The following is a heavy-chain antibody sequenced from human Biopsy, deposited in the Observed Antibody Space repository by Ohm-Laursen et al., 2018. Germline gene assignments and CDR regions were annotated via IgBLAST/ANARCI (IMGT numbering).Heavy chain of an antibody. CDR3: ARDRYYGSESYYSHYNMDV. D-gene: IGHD3-10*01. CDR1: GFTFSSYG. CDR2: IWYDGSNK. V-gene: IGHV3-33*01. Sequence: SLRLSCTASGFTFSSYGIHWVRQAPGKGLEWVAVIWYDGSNKYSADSVKGRFSISRDNSKNTVYLQMNSLRAADTAVYDCARDRYYGSESYYSHYNMDVWGQGTTVSVSS. J-gene: IGHJ6*02.